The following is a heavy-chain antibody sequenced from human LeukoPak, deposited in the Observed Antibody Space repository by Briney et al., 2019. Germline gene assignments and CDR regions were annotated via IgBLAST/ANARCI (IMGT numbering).Heavy chain of an antibody. CDR3: AKDWGIAAAAPRLGAEYFQH. D-gene: IGHD6-13*01. CDR1: GFTFSSYA. CDR2: ISGSGGST. V-gene: IGHV3-23*01. Sequence: GGSLRLSCAASGFTFSSYAMSWVRQAPGKGLEWVSAISGSGGSTYYADSVKGRFTISRDNSKNTLYLQMNSLRAEDTAVYYCAKDWGIAAAAPRLGAEYFQHWGQGTLVTVSS. J-gene: IGHJ1*01.